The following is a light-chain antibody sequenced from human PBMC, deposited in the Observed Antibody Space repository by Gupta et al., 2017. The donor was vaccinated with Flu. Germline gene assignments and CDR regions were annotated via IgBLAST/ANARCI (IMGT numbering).Light chain of an antibody. V-gene: IGKV3-15*01. CDR1: QSVRSN. Sequence: SPGERDSRASRASQSVRSNLAWEKQKPGKSPRHLIYGASTRDTGNPVRYSGSGCGKECPLAISIRQSEDFAVYFCQQDNDWPLITFGLGTRLEIK. CDR2: GAS. J-gene: IGKJ5*01. CDR3: QQDNDWPLIT.